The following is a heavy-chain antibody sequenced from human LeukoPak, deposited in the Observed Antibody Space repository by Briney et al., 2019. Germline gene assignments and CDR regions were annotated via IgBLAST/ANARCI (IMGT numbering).Heavy chain of an antibody. Sequence: SETLSLTCAVYGGSFSGYYWSWIRQPPGKGLEWIGEINHSGSTNYNPSLKSRVTISVDKSKNQFSLKLSSVTAADTAVYYCARDERGGSGSYLYWGQGTLVTVSS. CDR2: INHSGST. V-gene: IGHV4-34*01. J-gene: IGHJ4*02. CDR1: GGSFSGYY. D-gene: IGHD3-10*01. CDR3: ARDERGGSGSYLY.